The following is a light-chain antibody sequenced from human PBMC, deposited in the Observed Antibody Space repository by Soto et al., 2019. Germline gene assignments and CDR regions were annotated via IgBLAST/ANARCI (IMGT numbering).Light chain of an antibody. CDR3: LQDYSYPRT. J-gene: IGKJ1*01. CDR2: GAS. Sequence: AIQMTQSPPSLSASVGDRVTITCRASQGIRSDLGWYQQKQGKAPKLLIYGASRLQNGVPPRFRGSGSGTDFTLIISRLQPEDSATYYCLQDYSYPRTFGQGTKVDIK. V-gene: IGKV1-6*01. CDR1: QGIRSD.